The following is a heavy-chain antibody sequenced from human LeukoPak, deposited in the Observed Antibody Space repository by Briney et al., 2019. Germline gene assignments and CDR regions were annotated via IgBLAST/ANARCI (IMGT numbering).Heavy chain of an antibody. Sequence: SETLSLICTVSGGSISSYYWSWIRQPAGKGLEWIGYIYYSGSTNYNPSLKSRVTISVDTSKNQFSLKLSSVTAADTAVYYCARFLPSSAFDIWGQGTMVTVSS. J-gene: IGHJ3*02. CDR1: GGSISSYY. CDR3: ARFLPSSAFDI. V-gene: IGHV4-59*08. CDR2: IYYSGST. D-gene: IGHD6-13*01.